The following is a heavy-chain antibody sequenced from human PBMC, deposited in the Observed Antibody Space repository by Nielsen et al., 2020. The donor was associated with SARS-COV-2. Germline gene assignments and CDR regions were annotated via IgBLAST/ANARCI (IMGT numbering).Heavy chain of an antibody. CDR1: GFTFSSYS. CDR3: ARNGTSCLGDY. CDR2: ISSSSSTI. D-gene: IGHD2-2*01. V-gene: IGHV3-48*04. J-gene: IGHJ4*02. Sequence: GESLKISCAASGFTFSSYSMNWVRQAPGKGLEWVSYISSSSSTIYYADSVKGRFTISRDNAKNSLYLQMNSLRAEDTAVYYCARNGTSCLGDYWGQGTLVTVSS.